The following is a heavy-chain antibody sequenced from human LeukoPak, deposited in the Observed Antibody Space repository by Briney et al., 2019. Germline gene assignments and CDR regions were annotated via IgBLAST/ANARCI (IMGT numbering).Heavy chain of an antibody. J-gene: IGHJ6*02. V-gene: IGHV1-69*13. Sequence: ASVKVSCKASGGTFTNYAISWVRPAPGQGLEWMGGIIPLLGTPNYAQKFQGRVAITADDSTSTAYMELTNLRSEDTAVYYCAEDSSMVTTRAPYYYYYLDVWGQGTTVTVSS. CDR2: IIPLLGTP. CDR3: AEDSSMVTTRAPYYYYYLDV. D-gene: IGHD4-17*01. CDR1: GGTFTNYA.